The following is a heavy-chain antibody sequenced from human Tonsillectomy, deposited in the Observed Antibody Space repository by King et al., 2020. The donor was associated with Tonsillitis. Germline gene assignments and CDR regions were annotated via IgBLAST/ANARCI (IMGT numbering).Heavy chain of an antibody. D-gene: IGHD4-17*01. CDR3: VRHDYVDYGLFDH. J-gene: IGHJ4*02. Sequence: LQLQESGPGLVKPSETLSLTCTVSGGSIDSSNSYWGWIRQPPGKGLEWIGDILYSGSTYYNPSLKSRVTVSVDTSRNQFSLKLSSVTAADTAVYYCVRHDYVDYGLFDHWGQGTLVTASS. V-gene: IGHV4-39*01. CDR1: GGSIDSSNSY. CDR2: ILYSGST.